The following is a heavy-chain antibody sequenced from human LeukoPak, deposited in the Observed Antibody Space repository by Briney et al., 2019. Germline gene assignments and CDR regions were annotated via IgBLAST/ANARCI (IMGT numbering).Heavy chain of an antibody. D-gene: IGHD3-22*01. CDR2: IYYSGST. CDR1: GGSISSGGYY. Sequence: SETLSLTCTVSGGSISSGGYYWSWIRQHPGKGLEWIGYIYYSGSTYYNPSLKSRVTISVDTSKNQFSLKLSSVTAADTAVYYCASLAYYYDSSGVDYWGQGTLVTVSS. J-gene: IGHJ4*02. CDR3: ASLAYYYDSSGVDY. V-gene: IGHV4-31*03.